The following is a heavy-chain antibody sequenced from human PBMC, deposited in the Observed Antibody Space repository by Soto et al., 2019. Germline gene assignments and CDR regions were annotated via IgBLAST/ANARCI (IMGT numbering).Heavy chain of an antibody. CDR1: GGSISSGDYY. CDR2: IYYSGST. CDR3: AAGTGYHYGMDV. J-gene: IGHJ6*02. D-gene: IGHD3-9*01. V-gene: IGHV4-30-4*01. Sequence: SETLSLTCTVSGGSISSGDYYWSWIRQPPGKGLEWIGYIYYSGSTYYNPSLKSRVTISVDTSKNQFSLKLSSVTAADTAVYYCAAGTGYHYGMDVWGQGTTDTVSS.